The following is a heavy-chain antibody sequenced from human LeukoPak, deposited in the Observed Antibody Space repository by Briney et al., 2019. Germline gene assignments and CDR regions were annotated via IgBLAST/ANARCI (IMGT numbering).Heavy chain of an antibody. CDR1: GFTFSNAW. CDR3: AKPQPGYSRYYYFDY. CDR2: ITTSGGNT. V-gene: IGHV3-23*01. Sequence: GGSLRLSCAASGFTFSNAWTSWVRQAPGKGLEWVSVITTSGGNTYYADSVKGRFTISRDNSKNTLFLQMNSLRAEDTAVYYCAKPQPGYSRYYYFDYWGQGTLVTVSS. D-gene: IGHD6-13*01. J-gene: IGHJ4*02.